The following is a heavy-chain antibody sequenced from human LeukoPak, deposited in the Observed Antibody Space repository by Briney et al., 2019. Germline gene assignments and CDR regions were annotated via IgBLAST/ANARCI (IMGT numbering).Heavy chain of an antibody. CDR1: GYTFTSYY. J-gene: IGHJ3*02. V-gene: IGHV1-18*04. D-gene: IGHD3-22*01. Sequence: ASVKVSCNASGYTFTSYYMHWVRQAPGQGLEWMGWISAYNGNTNYAQKLQGRVTMTTDTSTSTAYMELRSLRSDDTAVYYCATHYYDSGGPTPFDIWGQGTMVTVSS. CDR3: ATHYYDSGGPTPFDI. CDR2: ISAYNGNT.